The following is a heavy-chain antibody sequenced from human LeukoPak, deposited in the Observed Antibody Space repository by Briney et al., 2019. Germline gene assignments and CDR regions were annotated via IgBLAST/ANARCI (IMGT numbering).Heavy chain of an antibody. V-gene: IGHV4-59*01. CDR1: GFSISSYY. CDR3: ARAWVVTPYYYYYMDV. D-gene: IGHD4-23*01. CDR2: IYYSGST. Sequence: PSETLSLTCTVSGFSISSYYWSWIRQPPGKGPEWIGYIYYSGSTNYNPSLKSRVTISVDTSKYQFSLKLSSVTAADTAVYYCARAWVVTPYYYYYMDVWGKGTTVTVSS. J-gene: IGHJ6*03.